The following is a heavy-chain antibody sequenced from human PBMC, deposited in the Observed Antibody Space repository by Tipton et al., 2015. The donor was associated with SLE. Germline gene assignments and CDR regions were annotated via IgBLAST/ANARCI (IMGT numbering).Heavy chain of an antibody. CDR1: GGSLSPYQ. CDR3: AVNVVVKVQVDY. J-gene: IGHJ4*02. D-gene: IGHD2-21*01. CDR2: IYYSGST. Sequence: TLSLTCTVSGGSLSPYQWIWIRQSPGKTLAWIGYIYYSGSTNYNPPLKSRVTMSLDTSKNQFSLKLTSVTAADTAVYYCAVNVVVKVQVDYWGPGALVTVSS. V-gene: IGHV4-59*12.